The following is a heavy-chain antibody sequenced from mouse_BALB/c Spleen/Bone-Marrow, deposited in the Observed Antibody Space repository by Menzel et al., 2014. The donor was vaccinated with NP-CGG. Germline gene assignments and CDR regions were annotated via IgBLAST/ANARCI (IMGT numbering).Heavy chain of an antibody. V-gene: IGHV1S137*01. J-gene: IGHJ4*01. CDR3: ARSGKVRNAMDD. CDR1: GYTFTDHA. CDR2: ISGYYGDA. Sequence: VKLMESGAKLVRPGVSVKISCKGSGYTFTDHAMHWVKQSHAKSLEWIGLISGYYGDAIYNQKFKGKATMTVDKSSSTAYMELARLTSEDSAIYYCARSGKVRNAMDDWGQGTSVTVSS. D-gene: IGHD2-14*01.